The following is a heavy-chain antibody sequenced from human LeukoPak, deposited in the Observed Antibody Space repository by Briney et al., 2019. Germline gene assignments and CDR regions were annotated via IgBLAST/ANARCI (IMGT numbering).Heavy chain of an antibody. Sequence: GGALRLSCAASGFTFSSYNINWVLQAPGKGLEWVSSISSGNTYIYYADSVKGRFTISRDNSKSTVYLQMNSLRAEDTAVFYCAKSWCVEYSSGFYIGVDYWGQGTLVTVSS. CDR2: ISSGNTYI. CDR1: GFTFSSYN. CDR3: AKSWCVEYSSGFYIGVDY. V-gene: IGHV3-21*01. D-gene: IGHD3-22*01. J-gene: IGHJ4*02.